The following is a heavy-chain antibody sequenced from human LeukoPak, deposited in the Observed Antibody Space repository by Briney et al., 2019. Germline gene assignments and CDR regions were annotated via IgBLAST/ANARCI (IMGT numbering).Heavy chain of an antibody. J-gene: IGHJ4*02. Sequence: PSETLSLTCTVSGGSISGSYWSWIRQPPGKGLEWIGYIYYRGNTNYNPSLGSRVTISVDTSKNRFSLKLSSVTAADTAVYYCARHGDYASTTYDFDYWGQGTLVTVSS. CDR1: GGSISGSY. CDR3: ARHGDYASTTYDFDY. CDR2: IYYRGNT. V-gene: IGHV4-59*08. D-gene: IGHD2/OR15-2a*01.